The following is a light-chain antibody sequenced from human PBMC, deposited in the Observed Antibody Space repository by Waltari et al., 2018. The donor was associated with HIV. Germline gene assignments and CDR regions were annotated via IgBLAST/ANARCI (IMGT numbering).Light chain of an antibody. CDR3: QHYGSSPPMYT. V-gene: IGKV3-20*01. CDR2: VAS. CDR1: QSVSSTY. J-gene: IGKJ2*01. Sequence: EIVLTQSPGTLSLSPGERATLSCRASQSVSSTYLAWYQQKPGHAPRPLIYVASIRATGIADRFSCSGSGTDFTLTIGRLEPEDFAVYYCQHYGSSPPMYTFGQGTKLEIK.